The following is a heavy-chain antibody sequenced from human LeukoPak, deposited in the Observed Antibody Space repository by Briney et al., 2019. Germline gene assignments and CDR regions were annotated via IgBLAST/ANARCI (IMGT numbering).Heavy chain of an antibody. CDR1: GYTFTSYG. Sequence: ASVKVSCKASGYTFTSYGISCVRQAPGQGLEWMGWISAYNGNTNYAQKLQGRVTMTTDTSTSTAYMELRSLRSDDTAVYYCARNYYDSSSYYYVFRTGFDYWGQGTLVTVSS. J-gene: IGHJ4*02. CDR2: ISAYNGNT. CDR3: ARNYYDSSSYYYVFRTGFDY. V-gene: IGHV1-18*01. D-gene: IGHD3-22*01.